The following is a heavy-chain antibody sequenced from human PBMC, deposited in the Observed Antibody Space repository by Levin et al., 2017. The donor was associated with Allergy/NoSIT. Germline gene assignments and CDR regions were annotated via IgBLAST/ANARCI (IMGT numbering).Heavy chain of an antibody. Sequence: KSGGSLRLSCAASGFTFSSYSMNWVRQAPGKGLEWVSSISSSSSYIYYADSVKGRFTISRDNAKNSLYLQMNSLRAEDTAVYYCARCRAHHRLYYDILTGYPRENYMDVWGKGTTVTVSS. CDR3: ARCRAHHRLYYDILTGYPRENYMDV. J-gene: IGHJ6*03. CDR1: GFTFSSYS. CDR2: ISSSSSYI. V-gene: IGHV3-21*01. D-gene: IGHD3-9*01.